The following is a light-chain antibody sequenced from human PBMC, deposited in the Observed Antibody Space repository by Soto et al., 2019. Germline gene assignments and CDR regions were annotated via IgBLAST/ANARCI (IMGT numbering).Light chain of an antibody. CDR1: SSDVGGYKC. J-gene: IGLJ1*01. CDR3: CSYAGINYV. Sequence: QSALTQPRSVSGSPGQSVTISCTGTSSDVGGYKCVSWYQQHPGKAPKLMIYDVSKRPSGVPDSFSGSKSGNTASLTISGLQAEDEADYYCCSYAGINYVFGTGTKLTVL. V-gene: IGLV2-11*01. CDR2: DVS.